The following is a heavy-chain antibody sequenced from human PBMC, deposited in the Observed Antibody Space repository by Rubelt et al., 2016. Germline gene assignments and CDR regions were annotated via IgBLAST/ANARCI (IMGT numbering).Heavy chain of an antibody. V-gene: IGHV3-49*03. D-gene: IGHD6-19*01. CDR2: IRIKSYGETI. J-gene: IGHJ4*02. CDR1: GFTFGDYA. CDR3: TVAMDGWHKY. Sequence: EVQLLESGGGLVQPGGSLRLSCAASGFTFGDYAMSWIRQAPGKGLEWVGFIRIKSYGETIEYAASVKDRFIISRDDSKSVAYLQMNSLKTEDTAVYYCTVAMDGWHKYWGQGTLVTGSP.